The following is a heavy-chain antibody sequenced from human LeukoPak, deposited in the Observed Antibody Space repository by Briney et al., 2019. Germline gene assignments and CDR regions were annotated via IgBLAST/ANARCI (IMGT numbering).Heavy chain of an antibody. V-gene: IGHV3-48*02. CDR1: GFTFSAYG. CDR3: ARDCITGTPYYYYGMDV. Sequence: GGSLRLSCAASGFTFSAYGINWVRQAPGKGLEWVSYISSTSSTIHYADAVKGRFTISRDNAKNSLYLQMNSLRDEDTAVYYCARDCITGTPYYYYGMDVWGQGTTVTVSS. CDR2: ISSTSSTI. D-gene: IGHD1/OR15-1a*01. J-gene: IGHJ6*02.